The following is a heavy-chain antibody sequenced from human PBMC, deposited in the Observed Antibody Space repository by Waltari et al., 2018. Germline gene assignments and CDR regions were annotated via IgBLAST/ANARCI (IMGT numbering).Heavy chain of an antibody. J-gene: IGHJ4*02. CDR2: ISTGSSYT. CDR1: GFTFSDHY. Sequence: QVQLVESGGRLVKPGGSLSLSCAASGFTFSDHYMTWIRQVPGKGLEWISYISTGSSYTNYADSVKGRFTISRDNAKNSLYLQMNSLRAEDTAVYYCARESGGTGLIDYWGQGTLVTVSS. V-gene: IGHV3-11*05. D-gene: IGHD3-16*01. CDR3: ARESGGTGLIDY.